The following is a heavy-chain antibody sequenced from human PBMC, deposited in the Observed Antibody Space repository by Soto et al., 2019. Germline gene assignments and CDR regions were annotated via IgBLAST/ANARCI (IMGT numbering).Heavy chain of an antibody. J-gene: IGHJ6*02. CDR3: ARDRSTSRTNYYYYGMDV. D-gene: IGHD2-2*01. CDR2: IIPIFGTA. Sequence: ASVKVSCKASGGTFSSYAISWVRQAPGQGLEWMGGIIPIFGTANYAQKFQGRVTITADESTSTAYMELSSLRSEDTAVYYCARDRSTSRTNYYYYGMDVWGQGTTVTVSS. CDR1: GGTFSSYA. V-gene: IGHV1-69*13.